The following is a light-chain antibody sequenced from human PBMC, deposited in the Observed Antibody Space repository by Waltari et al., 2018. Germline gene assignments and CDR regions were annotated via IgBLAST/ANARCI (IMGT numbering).Light chain of an antibody. CDR3: QQYYRSRT. CDR2: WAA. Sequence: DIVMTQSPDPLAVSLGERATIPFRSSHSVLYNSNDKNYLAWYQQKPGQPPRLLIYWAATRESGVPDRFSGSGSGTDFTLTISNLQAEDVAVYYCQQYYRSRTFGQGTKVEIK. V-gene: IGKV4-1*01. CDR1: HSVLYNSNDKNY. J-gene: IGKJ1*01.